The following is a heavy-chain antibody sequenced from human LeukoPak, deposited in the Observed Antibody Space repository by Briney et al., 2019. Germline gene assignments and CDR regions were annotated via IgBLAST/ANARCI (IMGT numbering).Heavy chain of an antibody. CDR2: MNPNSGNT. D-gene: IGHD6-19*01. CDR3: ARSRRIAVGGIGY. CDR1: GYTFTSYD. Sequence: ASVKVFCKASGYTFTSYDINWVRQATGQGLEWMGWMNPNSGNTGYAQKFQGRVTMTRNTSISTAYMELSSLRSEDTAVYYCARSRRIAVGGIGYWGQGTLVTVSS. V-gene: IGHV1-8*01. J-gene: IGHJ4*02.